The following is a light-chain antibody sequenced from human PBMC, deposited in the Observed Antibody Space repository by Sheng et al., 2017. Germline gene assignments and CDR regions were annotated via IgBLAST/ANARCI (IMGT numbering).Light chain of an antibody. CDR1: RSVASS. CDR3: QQYEKSPGT. CDR2: DAS. V-gene: IGKV3-20*01. Sequence: EIVLTQSPGTLSLSPGERATLSCRASRSVASSLAWYQQKPGQAPRLLIFDASTRAAGIPDRFSGSGSGTDFTLTISRLEPEDFAVYYCQQYEKSPGTFGQGTRLEIQ. J-gene: IGKJ5*01.